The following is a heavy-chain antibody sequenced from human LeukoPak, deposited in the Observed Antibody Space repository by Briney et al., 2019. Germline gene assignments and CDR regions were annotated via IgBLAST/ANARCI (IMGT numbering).Heavy chain of an antibody. J-gene: IGHJ4*02. CDR1: GYTFTSYG. CDR2: INPTNNGA. CDR3: TTNSAALDY. V-gene: IGHV1-2*02. D-gene: IGHD4-23*01. Sequence: ASVKVSCKASGYTFTSYGISWVRQAPGQGLEWMGWINPTNNGAIYAQKFQGRVVMTRDTSISTAYVELTGLTSDDTAVYYCTTNSAALDYWGQGTLVTVSS.